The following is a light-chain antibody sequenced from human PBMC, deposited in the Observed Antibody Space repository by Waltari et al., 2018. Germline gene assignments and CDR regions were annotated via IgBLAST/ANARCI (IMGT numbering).Light chain of an antibody. Sequence: DFVMTQSPLSLFVTPGAPASISCRSSQSLMQSNEYKYLDWFMQKPGQSPQLLIYMASHRASGVPDSFSGSGSGTDFTLNISRVEAEDVGVYYCRQTLQIPLTFGGGTKVELK. CDR3: RQTLQIPLT. J-gene: IGKJ4*01. CDR2: MAS. V-gene: IGKV2-28*01. CDR1: QSLMQSNEYKY.